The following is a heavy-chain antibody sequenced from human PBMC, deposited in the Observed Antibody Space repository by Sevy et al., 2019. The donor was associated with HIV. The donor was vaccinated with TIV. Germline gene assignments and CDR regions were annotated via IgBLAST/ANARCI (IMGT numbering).Heavy chain of an antibody. CDR1: GFTFRSYW. CDR3: ARAPSSWYFDL. D-gene: IGHD2-2*01. Sequence: GGSLRLSCAASGFTFRSYWMHWVRQAPGKGLMWVSRINSDVSSTNYADSVKGRFTISRDNAKNTLYLQVNSLRAEDTAVYYCARAPSSWYFDLWGRGTLVTVSS. J-gene: IGHJ2*01. CDR2: INSDVSST. V-gene: IGHV3-74*01.